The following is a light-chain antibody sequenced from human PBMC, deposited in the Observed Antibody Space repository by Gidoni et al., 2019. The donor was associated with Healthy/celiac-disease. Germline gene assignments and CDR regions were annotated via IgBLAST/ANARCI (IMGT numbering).Light chain of an antibody. CDR3: QAWDSSTSV. CDR1: KLGDKY. Sequence: SYELTQPPSVSVSPGQTASITCSGDKLGDKYACWYQQKPGQSPVLVIYQDSKRPSGIPGRFSGSNSGNTATLTISGTQAMDEAYYYCQAWDSSTSVFGTGTKVTVL. CDR2: QDS. V-gene: IGLV3-1*01. J-gene: IGLJ1*01.